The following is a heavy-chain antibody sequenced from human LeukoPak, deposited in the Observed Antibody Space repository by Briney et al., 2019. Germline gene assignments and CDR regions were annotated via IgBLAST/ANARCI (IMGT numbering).Heavy chain of an antibody. CDR3: AARRVLRYFDWPPDY. CDR2: IVVGSGNT. D-gene: IGHD3-9*01. V-gene: IGHV1-58*02. Sequence: SVKVSCKASGFTFTSSAMQWVRQARGQRLEWIGWIVVGSGNTNYAQKFQERVTITRDMSTSTAYMELSSLRSEDTVVYYCAARRVLRYFDWPPDYWGQGTLVTVSS. CDR1: GFTFTSSA. J-gene: IGHJ4*02.